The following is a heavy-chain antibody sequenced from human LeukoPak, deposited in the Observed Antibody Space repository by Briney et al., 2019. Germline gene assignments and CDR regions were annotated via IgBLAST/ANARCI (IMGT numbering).Heavy chain of an antibody. CDR2: ISTSSIYI. D-gene: IGHD5-24*01. CDR3: ARSRDGYNLISAFDI. J-gene: IGHJ3*02. CDR1: GFTLGRYS. Sequence: GGSLRPSCPASGFTLGRYSMNWVRQAPGRGRGWVSSISTSSIYIYYADSVKGRFTISRDNAKNSLFLQMNSLRAEDTSVYYCARSRDGYNLISAFDIWGQGTMVTVSS. V-gene: IGHV3-21*01.